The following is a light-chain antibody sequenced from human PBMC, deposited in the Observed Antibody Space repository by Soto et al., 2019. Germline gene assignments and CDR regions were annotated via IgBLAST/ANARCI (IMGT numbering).Light chain of an antibody. CDR3: QPYNNWPPYT. V-gene: IGKV3-15*01. CDR2: GAS. Sequence: IVMTQSPATLSVSPGDRVTLSCRASQSVSSDLAWYQQKPGQAPRLLIYGASTRATGVPARFSGSGSGTEFTLTISSLQSEDFAIYYCQPYNNWPPYTFG. CDR1: QSVSSD. J-gene: IGKJ2*01.